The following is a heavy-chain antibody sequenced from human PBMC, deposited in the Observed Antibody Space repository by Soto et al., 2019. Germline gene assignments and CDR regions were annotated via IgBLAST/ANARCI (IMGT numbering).Heavy chain of an antibody. CDR1: GYTFTSYA. CDR3: ARGAQSSSFVDY. J-gene: IGHJ4*02. V-gene: IGHV1-3*01. D-gene: IGHD6-13*01. Sequence: ASVKVSCKASGYTFTSYAMHWVRQAPRQRLGWMGWINAGNGNTKYSQKFQGRVTITRDTSASTAYMELSSLRSEDTAVYYCARGAQSSSFVDYWGQGTLVTVSS. CDR2: INAGNGNT.